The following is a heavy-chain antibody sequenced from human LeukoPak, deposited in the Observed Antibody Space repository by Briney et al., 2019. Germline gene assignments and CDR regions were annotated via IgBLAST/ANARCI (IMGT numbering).Heavy chain of an antibody. CDR1: GFTFSSYW. Sequence: GGSLRLSCAASGFTFSSYWMHWVRQAPGKGLLRVSRINTDGSTTSYADSVRGRFTISRDNTRNTLYLQMNSLRAEDTAVYYCTKDTFGGHDYWGQGTLVTVSS. CDR3: TKDTFGGHDY. J-gene: IGHJ4*02. D-gene: IGHD3-16*01. CDR2: INTDGSTT. V-gene: IGHV3-74*01.